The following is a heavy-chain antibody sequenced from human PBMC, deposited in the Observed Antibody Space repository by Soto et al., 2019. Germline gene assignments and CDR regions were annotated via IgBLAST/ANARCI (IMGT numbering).Heavy chain of an antibody. J-gene: IGHJ6*02. CDR3: ARQGLGVTGYYYYYGMDV. CDR1: GGSISSSSYY. V-gene: IGHV4-39*01. D-gene: IGHD1-20*01. Sequence: SETLSLTCTVSGGSISSSSYYWGWIRQPPGKGLEWIGSIYYSGSTYYNPSLKSRVTISVDTSKNQFSLKLSPVTAADTAVYYCARQGLGVTGYYYYYGMDVWGQGTTVTVSS. CDR2: IYYSGST.